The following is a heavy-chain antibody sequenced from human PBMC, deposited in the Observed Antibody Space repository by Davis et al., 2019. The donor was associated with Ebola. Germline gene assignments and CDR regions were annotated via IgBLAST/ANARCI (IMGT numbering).Heavy chain of an antibody. J-gene: IGHJ4*02. D-gene: IGHD1-26*01. Sequence: GESLKISCAASGFTVSSNYMSWVRQAPGKGLEWVSVIYSGGSTYYADSVKGRFTIPRDNAKNSLYLQMNSLRAEDTAVYYCAVVGATVYWGQGTLVTVSS. CDR1: GFTVSSNY. CDR2: IYSGGST. V-gene: IGHV3-53*01. CDR3: AVVGATVY.